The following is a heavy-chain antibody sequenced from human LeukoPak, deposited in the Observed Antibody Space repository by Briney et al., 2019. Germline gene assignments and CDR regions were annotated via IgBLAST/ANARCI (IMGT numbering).Heavy chain of an antibody. CDR1: GYTFTSYG. V-gene: IGHV1-69*04. CDR3: ATGGISATTY. CDR2: IIPILGIA. D-gene: IGHD5-24*01. J-gene: IGHJ4*02. Sequence: GASVKVSCKASGYTFTSYGISWVRQAPGQGLEWMGRIIPILGIANYAQKFQGRVTITADKSTSTAYMELSSLRSEDTAVYYCATGGISATTYWGQGTLVTVSS.